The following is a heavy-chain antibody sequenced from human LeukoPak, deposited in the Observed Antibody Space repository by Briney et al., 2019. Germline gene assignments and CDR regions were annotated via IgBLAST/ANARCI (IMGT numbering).Heavy chain of an antibody. D-gene: IGHD2-15*01. CDR3: ARDRWELLRSVDY. CDR1: GFTFSSYS. CDR2: ISSSSSTI. V-gene: IGHV3-48*01. Sequence: PGGSLRLSCAASGFTFSSYSMNWVRQAPGKGLEWVSYISSSSSTIYYADSVKGRFSISRDNAKNSLYLQMNSLRAEDTAIYYCARDRWELLRSVDYWGQGTLVTVSS. J-gene: IGHJ4*02.